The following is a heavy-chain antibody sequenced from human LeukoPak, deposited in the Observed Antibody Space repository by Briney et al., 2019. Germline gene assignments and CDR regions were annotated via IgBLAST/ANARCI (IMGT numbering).Heavy chain of an antibody. D-gene: IGHD4-17*01. Sequence: PGGSLRLSCAASGFTFDDYAMHWVRQAPGKGLEWVSGISWNSGSIGYADSVKGRFTISRDNAKNSLYLQMNSLRAEDTALYYXXXVFYGDYVGAFDIWGQGTMVTVSS. CDR1: GFTFDDYA. CDR3: XXVFYGDYVGAFDI. J-gene: IGHJ3*02. V-gene: IGHV3-9*01. CDR2: ISWNSGSI.